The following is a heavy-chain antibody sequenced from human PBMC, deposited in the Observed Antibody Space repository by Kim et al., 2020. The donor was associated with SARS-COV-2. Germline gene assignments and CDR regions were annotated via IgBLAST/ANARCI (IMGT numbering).Heavy chain of an antibody. D-gene: IGHD6-13*01. CDR2: ISGSGGST. J-gene: IGHJ4*02. Sequence: GGSLRLSCAASGFTFSSYAMSWVRQAPGKGLEWVSAISGSGGSTYYADSVKGRFTISRDNSKNTLYLQMNSLRAEDTAVYYCALFDSSSWYGWGYWGQGTLVTVSS. CDR1: GFTFSSYA. CDR3: ALFDSSSWYGWGY. V-gene: IGHV3-23*01.